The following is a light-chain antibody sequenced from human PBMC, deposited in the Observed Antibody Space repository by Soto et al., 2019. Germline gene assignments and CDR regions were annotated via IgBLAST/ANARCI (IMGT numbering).Light chain of an antibody. CDR3: QQYGRSPLT. J-gene: IGKJ4*01. Sequence: EIVLTQSPGTLSLSPGERAALSCRASQRVSSSYLAWYQQKPGQAPRLLIYGASSRATGIPDRFSGSGSGTDFTLTISGLEPEDCAVYYCQQYGRSPLTFGGGTTVEIK. CDR2: GAS. V-gene: IGKV3-20*01. CDR1: QRVSSSY.